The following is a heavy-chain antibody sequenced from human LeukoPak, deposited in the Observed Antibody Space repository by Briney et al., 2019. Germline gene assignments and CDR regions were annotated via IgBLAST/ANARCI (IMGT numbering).Heavy chain of an antibody. V-gene: IGHV3-74*01. Sequence: GGSLRLSCAASGFTFSSYWMHWVRQAPGKGLVWVSRINSVGSSTSYADSVKGRFTISRDNAKNTLYLQMNSLRAEDTAVYYCARDGFLGPAVIDPWGQGTLVTVSS. CDR1: GFTFSSYW. D-gene: IGHD2-2*01. J-gene: IGHJ5*02. CDR3: ARDGFLGPAVIDP. CDR2: INSVGSST.